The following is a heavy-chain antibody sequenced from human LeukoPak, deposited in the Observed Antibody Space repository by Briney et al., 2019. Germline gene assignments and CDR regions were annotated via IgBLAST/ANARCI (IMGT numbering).Heavy chain of an antibody. Sequence: SVKVTCKASGGTFSSYAISWVRQAPGQGLEWMGGIIPIFGTANYAQKFQGRVTITADKSTSTAYMELSSLRSEDTAVYYCARGRSGYDSVDYWGQGTLVTVSS. CDR2: IIPIFGTA. CDR1: GGTFSSYA. D-gene: IGHD5-12*01. J-gene: IGHJ4*02. V-gene: IGHV1-69*06. CDR3: ARGRSGYDSVDY.